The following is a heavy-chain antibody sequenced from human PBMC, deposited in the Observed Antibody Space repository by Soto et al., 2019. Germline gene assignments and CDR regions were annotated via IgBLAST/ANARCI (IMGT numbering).Heavy chain of an antibody. CDR1: GFPFSTYA. V-gene: IGHV3-30*18. CDR2: VSYDGRQK. D-gene: IGHD3-9*01. J-gene: IGHJ4*02. CDR3: AKVAVQYFDWLSGGIDS. Sequence: QVQLVESGGGVVQPGRSHRLSCAASGFPFSTYAMHWVRQAPGKGLEWVAVVSYDGRQKYHGDSVKGRFSISRDNSKNTLYLQMNGLRVEDSAIYYCAKVAVQYFDWLSGGIDSWGQGTLVTVSS.